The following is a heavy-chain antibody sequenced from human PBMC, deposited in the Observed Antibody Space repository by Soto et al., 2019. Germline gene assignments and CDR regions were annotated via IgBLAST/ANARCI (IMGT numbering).Heavy chain of an antibody. CDR2: ISYDGSNK. V-gene: IGHV3-30*18. Sequence: GGSLRLSCAASGFTFSSYGMHWVRQAPGKGLEWVAVISYDGSNKYYADPVKGRFTISRDNSKNTLYLQMNSLRAEDTAVYYCAKDVDRGSDDYCGQGTLVTVSS. J-gene: IGHJ4*02. CDR3: AKDVDRGSDDY. CDR1: GFTFSSYG. D-gene: IGHD1-26*01.